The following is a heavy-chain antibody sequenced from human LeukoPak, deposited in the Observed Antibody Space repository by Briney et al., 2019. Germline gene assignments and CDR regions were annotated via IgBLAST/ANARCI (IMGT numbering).Heavy chain of an antibody. J-gene: IGHJ6*02. CDR3: ARDRTVGYCSGGSCYSDSYGMDV. CDR1: GGSLSSSY. D-gene: IGHD2-15*01. Sequence: SETLSLTCTVSGGSLSSSYWSWIRQPPGKGLEWIGYIYYSGSTNYNPSLKSRVTMAVDTSKNQFSLNLSSVTAADTAVYYCARDRTVGYCSGGSCYSDSYGMDVWGQGTTVTVSS. CDR2: IYYSGST. V-gene: IGHV4-59*01.